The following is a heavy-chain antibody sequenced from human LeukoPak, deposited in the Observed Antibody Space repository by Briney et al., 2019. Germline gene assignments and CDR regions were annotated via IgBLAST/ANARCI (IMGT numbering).Heavy chain of an antibody. J-gene: IGHJ3*01. Sequence: GGSLRLSCAASGFTFSSYGMHWLRQAPGKGLEWVAVIPYDGSNKYYTDSVKGRFTISRDNSKNTLYLQMNSLRAEDTAVYYCARDCRGSGCPGFGDPFDVWGQGTMVTVSS. CDR2: IPYDGSNK. CDR1: GFTFSSYG. D-gene: IGHD6-19*01. CDR3: ARDCRGSGCPGFGDPFDV. V-gene: IGHV3-30*03.